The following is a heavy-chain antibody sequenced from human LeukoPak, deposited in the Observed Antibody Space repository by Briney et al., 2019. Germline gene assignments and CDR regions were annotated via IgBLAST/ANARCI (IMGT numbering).Heavy chain of an antibody. J-gene: IGHJ4*02. Sequence: SETLSLTCTVSGGSINNYYWSWIRQPPRKRLEWIGHVYSSGSTNYNPSLKSRVTLSIDTSENQFSLRLTSMTAADTAVYYCARCDSVTALDYWGQGTLVTVSS. CDR1: GGSINNYY. CDR2: VYSSGST. D-gene: IGHD5-18*01. V-gene: IGHV4-59*01. CDR3: ARCDSVTALDY.